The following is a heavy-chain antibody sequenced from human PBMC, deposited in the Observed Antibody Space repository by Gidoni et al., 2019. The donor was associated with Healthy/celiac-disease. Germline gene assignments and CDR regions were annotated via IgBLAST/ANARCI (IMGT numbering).Heavy chain of an antibody. J-gene: IGHJ3*02. CDR3: AKGAYYYDSSGYYANDAFDI. V-gene: IGHV3-9*01. D-gene: IGHD3-22*01. CDR1: DYA. Sequence: DYAMHWVRQAPGKGLEWVSGISWNSGSIGYADSVKGRFTISRDNAKNSLYLQMNSLRAEDTALYYCAKGAYYYDSSGYYANDAFDIWGQGTMVT. CDR2: ISWNSGSI.